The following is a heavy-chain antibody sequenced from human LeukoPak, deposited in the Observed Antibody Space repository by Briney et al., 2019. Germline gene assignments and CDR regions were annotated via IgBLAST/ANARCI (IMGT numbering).Heavy chain of an antibody. CDR3: ARDYGDYAYNFEY. CDR1: GFTFSSYS. D-gene: IGHD4-17*01. V-gene: IGHV3-21*01. Sequence: PGGSLRPSCAASGFTFSSYSMNWVRQAPGKGLEWVSSISSSSNYIYYADSVKGRFTISRDNAKNSLYLQMNSLRAEDTAVYYCARDYGDYAYNFEYWGQGTLVTVSS. J-gene: IGHJ4*02. CDR2: ISSSSNYI.